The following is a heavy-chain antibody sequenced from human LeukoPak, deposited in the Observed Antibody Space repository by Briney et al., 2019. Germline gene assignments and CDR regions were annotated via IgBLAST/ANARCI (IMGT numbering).Heavy chain of an antibody. V-gene: IGHV4-30-4*02. Sequence: SETLSLTCTVSGGSISSGDYYWSWIRQPPGKGLEWIGYIHYSGSTYYNPSLKSRVTISIDTSKNQFSLKLSSVTAADTAVYYCARVRVVVPSPYYFDYWGQGTLVTVSS. CDR2: IHYSGST. J-gene: IGHJ4*02. CDR3: ARVRVVVPSPYYFDY. D-gene: IGHD3-22*01. CDR1: GGSISSGDYY.